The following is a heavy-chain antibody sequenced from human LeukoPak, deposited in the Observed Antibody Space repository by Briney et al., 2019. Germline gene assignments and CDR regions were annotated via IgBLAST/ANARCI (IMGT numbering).Heavy chain of an antibody. CDR2: INPSGGST. Sequence: ASVKVSCKASGYTFTSYYMHWVRQAPGQGLEWMGIINPSGGSTSYAQKFQGRVTMTRDTSTSTVYMELSSLRSKDTAVYYCARAASSSWITEYFQHWGQGTLVTVSS. CDR3: ARAASSSWITEYFQH. D-gene: IGHD6-13*01. J-gene: IGHJ1*01. V-gene: IGHV1-46*01. CDR1: GYTFTSYY.